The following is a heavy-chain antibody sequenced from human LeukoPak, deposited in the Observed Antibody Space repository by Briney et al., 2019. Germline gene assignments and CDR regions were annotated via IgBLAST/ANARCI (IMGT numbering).Heavy chain of an antibody. Sequence: GGSLRLSCAASGFSFSTYSMNWVRQAPGKGLEWISYISSSGNTMYYADSVKGRFTISRDNAKNSLYLQMNSLRAEDTAVYYCARDSRKYSSSWYKYWGQGTLVTVSS. J-gene: IGHJ4*02. CDR2: ISSSGNTM. V-gene: IGHV3-48*04. CDR1: GFSFSTYS. D-gene: IGHD6-13*01. CDR3: ARDSRKYSSSWYKY.